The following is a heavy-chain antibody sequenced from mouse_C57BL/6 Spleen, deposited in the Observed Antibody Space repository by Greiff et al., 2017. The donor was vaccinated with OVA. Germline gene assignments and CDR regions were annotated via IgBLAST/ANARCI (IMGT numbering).Heavy chain of an antibody. CDR1: GYSITSGYY. J-gene: IGHJ4*01. V-gene: IGHV3-6*01. D-gene: IGHD1-1*01. CDR3: ARGGLLKDY. CDR2: ISYDGSN. Sequence: EVKLVESGPGLVKPSQSLSLTCSVTGYSITSGYYWNWIRQFPGKKLEWMGYISYDGSNNYNPSLKNRISITRDTSKNQFFLKLKSVTTEDTATYYCARGGLLKDYWGQGTSVTVSS.